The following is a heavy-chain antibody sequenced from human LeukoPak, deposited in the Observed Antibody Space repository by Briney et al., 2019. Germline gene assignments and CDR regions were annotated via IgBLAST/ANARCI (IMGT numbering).Heavy chain of an antibody. D-gene: IGHD6-19*01. J-gene: IGHJ4*02. CDR1: GGSFSGYY. V-gene: IGHV4-34*01. Sequence: NPSETLSLTCAVYGGSFSGYYWSWIRQPPGKGLEWIGEINHSGSTNYNPSLKGRVTISVDTSKNQFSLKLSSVTTADTAAYYCVRSRLGQWLAPSFDYWGQGTLVTVSS. CDR2: INHSGST. CDR3: VRSRLGQWLAPSFDY.